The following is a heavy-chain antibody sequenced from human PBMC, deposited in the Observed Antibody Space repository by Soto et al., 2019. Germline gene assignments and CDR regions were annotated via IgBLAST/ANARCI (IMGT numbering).Heavy chain of an antibody. Sequence: SGPTLVNPTQTLTLTCTFSGFSLSTSGMCVSWIRQPPGKALEWLARIDWDDDKYYSTSLKTRLTISKDTSKNQVVLTMTNMDPVDTATYYCARIIRRGYSGYGVDYWGQGTLVTVSS. CDR2: IDWDDDK. CDR1: GFSLSTSGMC. CDR3: ARIIRRGYSGYGVDY. D-gene: IGHD5-12*01. V-gene: IGHV2-70*11. J-gene: IGHJ4*02.